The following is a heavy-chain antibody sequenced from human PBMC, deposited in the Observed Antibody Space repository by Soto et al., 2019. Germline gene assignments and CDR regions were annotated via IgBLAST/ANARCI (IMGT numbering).Heavy chain of an antibody. CDR3: ARGGGVYYFDY. CDR2: IYYNGNT. CDR1: GGSISSRSHY. D-gene: IGHD2-8*02. V-gene: IGHV4-39*07. Sequence: SETLSLTCSVSGGSISSRSHYWRWIRQPPGKGLEWIGNIYYNGNTYYNPSLKSRVTISVDTSKNQFSLKLSSVTAADTAVYYCARGGGVYYFDYWGQGTLVTVSS. J-gene: IGHJ4*02.